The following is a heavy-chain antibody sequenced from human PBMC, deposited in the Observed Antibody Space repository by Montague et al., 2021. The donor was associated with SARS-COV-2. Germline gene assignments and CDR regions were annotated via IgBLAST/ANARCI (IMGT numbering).Heavy chain of an antibody. CDR1: GGSISSGGHY. J-gene: IGHJ6*02. D-gene: IGHD3-3*01. CDR3: ARDPLKITIFGVDHYYYYGMDV. V-gene: IGHV4-31*03. CDR2: IYYSGST. Sequence: TLSLTCTVSGGSISSGGHYWSWIRQHPGKGLEWIGYIYYSGSTYYNPSLKSRVTISVDTSKNQFSLKLSSVTAADTAVYYCARDPLKITIFGVDHYYYYGMDVWGQGTTVTVSS.